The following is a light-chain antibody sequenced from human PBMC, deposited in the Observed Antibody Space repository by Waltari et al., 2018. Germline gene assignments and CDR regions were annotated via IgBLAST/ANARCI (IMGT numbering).Light chain of an antibody. CDR1: QDISNS. CDR2: AAA. J-gene: IGKJ4*01. CDR3: QQYYSTPPET. Sequence: DIQMTQSPSSLSASVGDRVTITCRASQDISNSLAWYQQKPGKAPKLLLYAAASLERGVPARFSGSGSGTDYTLTISSLQPEDFATYYCQQYYSTPPETFGGGTKVEIK. V-gene: IGKV1-NL1*01.